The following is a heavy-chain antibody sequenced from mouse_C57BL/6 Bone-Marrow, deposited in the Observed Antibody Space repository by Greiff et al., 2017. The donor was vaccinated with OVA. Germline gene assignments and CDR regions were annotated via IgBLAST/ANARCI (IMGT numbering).Heavy chain of an antibody. Sequence: VQLQQSGPELVKPGASVKISCKASGYSFTDYNMNWVQQSTGKSLEWIGVIKPNYGTTSYNQKFKGKATLTVDQSSSTAYMQLNSLTSEDAAVYYCARSWLRAMDYWGQGTSVTVSA. CDR2: IKPNYGTT. CDR1: GYSFTDYN. D-gene: IGHD2-2*01. V-gene: IGHV1-39*01. J-gene: IGHJ4*01. CDR3: ARSWLRAMDY.